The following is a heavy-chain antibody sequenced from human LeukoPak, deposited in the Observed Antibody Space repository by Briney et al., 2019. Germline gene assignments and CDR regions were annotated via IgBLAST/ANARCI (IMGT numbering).Heavy chain of an antibody. CDR2: IYYSGST. Sequence: SETLSLTCTVSGGSISSYYWSWIRQSPGKGLEWIGYIYYSGSTNYNPSLKSRVTISVDTSKNQFSLKLSSVTAADTAVYYCASTNADMVTGWGFDYWGQGTLVTVSS. V-gene: IGHV4-59*01. D-gene: IGHD5-18*01. CDR1: GGSISSYY. J-gene: IGHJ4*02. CDR3: ASTNADMVTGWGFDY.